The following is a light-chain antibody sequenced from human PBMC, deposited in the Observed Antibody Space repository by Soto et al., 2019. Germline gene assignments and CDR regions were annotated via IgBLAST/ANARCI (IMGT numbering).Light chain of an antibody. CDR3: SSYTSSSTV. J-gene: IGLJ1*01. Sequence: QSALPQPASVSGPAGQSITISCTGTSSDVGGYNYVSWYQQHPGKAPKLMIYEVRNRPSGDSNRFSGSKSGNTASLTISGLQAEDEADYYCSSYTSSSTVFGTGTKVTVL. CDR1: SSDVGGYNY. CDR2: EVR. V-gene: IGLV2-14*01.